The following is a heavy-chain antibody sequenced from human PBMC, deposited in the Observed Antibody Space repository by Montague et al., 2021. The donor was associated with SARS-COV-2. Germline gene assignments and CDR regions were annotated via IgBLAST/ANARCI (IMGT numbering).Heavy chain of an antibody. D-gene: IGHD3-9*01. CDR3: VRDDILTGLYTNFEL. Sequence: SLRLSCAASGFTFSDYLMNWVRQAPGKGLEWVANIKQDGRDQYYLGSVKGRFTISRDNAKNSLFLEMSRLTVEDTAVYYCVRDDILTGLYTNFELWGRGTLVTVSS. CDR2: IKQDGRDQ. V-gene: IGHV3-7*01. J-gene: IGHJ4*02. CDR1: GFTFSDYL.